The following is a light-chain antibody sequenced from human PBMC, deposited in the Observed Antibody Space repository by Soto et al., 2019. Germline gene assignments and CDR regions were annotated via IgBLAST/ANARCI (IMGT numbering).Light chain of an antibody. CDR3: QQYNNYSLT. CDR2: KAS. V-gene: IGKV1-5*03. Sequence: DIQMTQSPSTLSASVGDRVTITCRASQRISSWLAWHQQKAGKAPKLLIYKASSLESGVPSRFSGSGSGTEFPLTIGSLQPDDFATYYCQQYNNYSLTFGQGTKVQI. J-gene: IGKJ1*01. CDR1: QRISSW.